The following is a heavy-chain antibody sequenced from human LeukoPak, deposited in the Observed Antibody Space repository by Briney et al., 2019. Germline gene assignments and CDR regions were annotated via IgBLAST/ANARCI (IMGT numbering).Heavy chain of an antibody. CDR2: IYYSGST. V-gene: IGHV4-59*08. CDR3: ARLNYDILTGYWTIFDY. CDR1: GGSISSYY. J-gene: IGHJ4*02. Sequence: NPSETLSLTCTVSGGSISSYYWGWIRQPPGKGLEWIGYIYYSGSTKYNPSLKSRVTMSVDTSKNQFSLRLSSVTAADTAVYYCARLNYDILTGYWTIFDYWGQGTLVTVSS. D-gene: IGHD3-9*01.